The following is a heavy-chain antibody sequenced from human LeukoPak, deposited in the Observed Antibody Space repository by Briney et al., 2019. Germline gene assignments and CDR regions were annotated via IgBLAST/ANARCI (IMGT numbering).Heavy chain of an antibody. J-gene: IGHJ4*02. CDR2: IYYSGST. CDR3: ARVRTFYGDADY. Sequence: SETLSLTCTVSGGSISSYYWSWLRQPPGTGLEWIGYIYYSGSTNYNPSLKSRVTISVDTSKNQFSLKLSSVTAADTAVYYCARVRTFYGDADYWGQGTLVTVSS. CDR1: GGSISSYY. V-gene: IGHV4-59*01. D-gene: IGHD4-17*01.